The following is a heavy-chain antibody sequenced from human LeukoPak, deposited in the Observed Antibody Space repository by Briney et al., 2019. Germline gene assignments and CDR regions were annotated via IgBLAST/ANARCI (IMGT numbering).Heavy chain of an antibody. Sequence: GGSLRLSCAGSGFSFSSYGMHWVRQAPGKGLEWMAFIRSDGSNKYYADSVKGRFTISRDNSKNTLYLQMNSLRAEDTALYYCARPFCSGGSCYSGYDAFDIWGQGTMVTVSS. CDR2: IRSDGSNK. D-gene: IGHD2-15*01. CDR1: GFSFSSYG. CDR3: ARPFCSGGSCYSGYDAFDI. J-gene: IGHJ3*02. V-gene: IGHV3-30*02.